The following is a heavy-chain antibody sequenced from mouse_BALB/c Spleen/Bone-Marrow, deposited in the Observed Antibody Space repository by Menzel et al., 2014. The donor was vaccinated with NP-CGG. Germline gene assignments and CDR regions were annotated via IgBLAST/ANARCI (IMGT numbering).Heavy chain of an antibody. CDR3: ARVGFSFDY. D-gene: IGHD3-1*01. V-gene: IGHV1-80*01. J-gene: IGHJ2*01. CDR1: GYAFSTYW. Sequence: QAQLQQSGAELVRPGSSVKISCKASGYAFSTYWMNWVKQRPGQGLEWIGQIYPGDGDTNYNGKFKGKATLTADRSSSTASMQLSSLTSKDSAVYFCARVGFSFDYWGQGTTLTVSS. CDR2: IYPGDGDT.